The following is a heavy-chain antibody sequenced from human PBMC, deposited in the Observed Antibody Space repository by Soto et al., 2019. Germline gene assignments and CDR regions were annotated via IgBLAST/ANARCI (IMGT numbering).Heavy chain of an antibody. CDR3: ARDQFRSVWGSYRIHPYYGMDV. J-gene: IGHJ6*02. CDR2: ISYDGSNK. V-gene: IGHV3-30-3*01. Sequence: GGSLRLSCAGSGFTFSSYAMHWVRQAPGKGLEWVAVISYDGSNKYYADSVKGRFTISRDNSKNTLYLQMNSLRAEDTAVYYCARDQFRSVWGSYRIHPYYGMDVWGQGTTVTVSS. CDR1: GFTFSSYA. D-gene: IGHD3-16*02.